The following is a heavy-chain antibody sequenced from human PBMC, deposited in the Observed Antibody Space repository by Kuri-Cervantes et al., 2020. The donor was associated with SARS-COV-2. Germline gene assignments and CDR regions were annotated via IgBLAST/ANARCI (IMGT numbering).Heavy chain of an antibody. J-gene: IGHJ6*03. V-gene: IGHV1-69*05. CDR2: IIPIFGTA. D-gene: IGHD6-6*01. CDR3: ARGGLSSSAATYYYYYMDV. CDR1: GGTFSSYI. Sequence: SVKVSCKASGGTFSSYIISWVRQAPGQGLEWMGGIIPIFGTANYARKFQGRVTITTDESTSTAYMELSSLRSEDTAVYYCARGGLSSSAATYYYYYMDVWGKGTTVTVSS.